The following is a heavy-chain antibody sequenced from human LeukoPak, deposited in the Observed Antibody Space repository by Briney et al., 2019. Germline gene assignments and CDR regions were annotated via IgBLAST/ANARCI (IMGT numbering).Heavy chain of an antibody. CDR2: IYHSGST. V-gene: IGHV4-38-2*01. CDR1: GYSISSGYY. D-gene: IGHD3-3*01. CDR3: ARQLVGYYDFWSGKRGAFDI. J-gene: IGHJ3*02. Sequence: SETLSLTCAVSGYSISSGYYWGWIRQPPGKGLEWIGSIYHSGSTYYNPSLKSRVTISVDTSKNQFSLKLSSVTAADTAVYYCARQLVGYYDFWSGKRGAFDIWGQGTMVTVPS.